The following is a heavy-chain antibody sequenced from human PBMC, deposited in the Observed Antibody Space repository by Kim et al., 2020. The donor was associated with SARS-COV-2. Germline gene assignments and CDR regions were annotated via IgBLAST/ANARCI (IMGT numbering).Heavy chain of an antibody. CDR2: IIPIFGTA. D-gene: IGHD6-13*01. V-gene: IGHV1-69*13. CDR1: GGTFSSYA. CDR3: ARGRPWGVAAGMIDAFDI. J-gene: IGHJ3*02. Sequence: SVKVSCKASGGTFSSYAISWVRQAPGQGLEWMGGIIPIFGTANYAQKFQGRVTITADESTSTAYMELSSLRSEDTAVYYCARGRPWGVAAGMIDAFDIWGEGTMVTVSS.